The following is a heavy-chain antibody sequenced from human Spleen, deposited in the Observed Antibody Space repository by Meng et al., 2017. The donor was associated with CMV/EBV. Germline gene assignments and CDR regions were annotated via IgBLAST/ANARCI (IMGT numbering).Heavy chain of an antibody. J-gene: IGHJ5*02. CDR1: GFTFSSKA. V-gene: IGHV3-30*02. CDR2: IRYDGSNK. CDR3: AKDPAWIQLWGNNWFDP. Sequence: GESLKISCAASGFTFSSKAMHWVRQAPGKGLEWVAFIRYDGSNKYYADSVKGRFTISRDNSKNTLYLQMNSLRAEDTAVYYCAKDPAWIQLWGNNWFDPWGQGTLVTVSS. D-gene: IGHD5-18*01.